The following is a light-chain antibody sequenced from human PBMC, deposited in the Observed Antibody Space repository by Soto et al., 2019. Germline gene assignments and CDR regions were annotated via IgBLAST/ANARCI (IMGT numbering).Light chain of an antibody. CDR1: QTVRNSY. CDR3: QHFSSYPLT. Sequence: ECLFTLSPGTLSLSPGERATLSCRASQTVRNSYLAWYQQKPGQAPRLLIYDASSRATGIPDRFSGGGSGTDFTLTISRLEPEDFAVYYCQHFSSYPLTFGGGTKVDI. V-gene: IGKV3-20*01. CDR2: DAS. J-gene: IGKJ4*01.